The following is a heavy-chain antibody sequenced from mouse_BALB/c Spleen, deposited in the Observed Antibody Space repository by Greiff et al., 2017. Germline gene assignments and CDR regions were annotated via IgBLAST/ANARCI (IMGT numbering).Heavy chain of an antibody. J-gene: IGHJ4*01. D-gene: IGHD1-1*01. CDR1: GFTFSSFG. CDR3: ARVTTVVGDYAMDY. Sequence: EVQLQQSGGGLVKPGGSLKLSCAASGFTFSSFGMHWVRQAPEKGLEWVAYISSGSSTIYYADTVKGRFTISRDNPKNTLFLQMTSLRSEDTAMYYCARVTTVVGDYAMDYWGQGTSVTVSS. CDR2: ISSGSSTI. V-gene: IGHV5-17*02.